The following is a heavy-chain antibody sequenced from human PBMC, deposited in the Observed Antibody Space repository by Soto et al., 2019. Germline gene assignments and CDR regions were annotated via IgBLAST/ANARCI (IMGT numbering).Heavy chain of an antibody. CDR1: GFTVSSNY. CDR3: ARGTAAADAFDI. CDR2: IYSGGST. D-gene: IGHD6-13*01. V-gene: IGHV3-53*01. J-gene: IGHJ3*02. Sequence: GGSLRLSCAASGFTVSSNYMSWVRQAPGKGLEWVSVIYSGGSTYYADSVKGRFTISRDKSKNTLYLQMNSLKAEDTAVYYCARGTAAADAFDIWGQGTMVTVSS.